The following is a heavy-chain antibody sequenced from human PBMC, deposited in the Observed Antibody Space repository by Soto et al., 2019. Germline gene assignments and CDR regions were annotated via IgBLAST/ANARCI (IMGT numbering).Heavy chain of an antibody. CDR2: ISSSSSTI. CDR3: ARVEEDYYYYGMDV. CDR1: GFIFSSYS. V-gene: IGHV3-48*02. J-gene: IGHJ6*02. Sequence: PGGSLRLSCAASGFIFSSYSMKWVRQAPGKGLEWVSYISSSSSTIYYADSVKGRFTISRDNARNSLYLQMSSLRDEDTAVYYCARVEEDYYYYGMDVWGQGITVTVSS.